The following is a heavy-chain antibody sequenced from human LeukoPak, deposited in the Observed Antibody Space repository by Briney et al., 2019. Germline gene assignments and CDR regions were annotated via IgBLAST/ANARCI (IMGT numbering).Heavy chain of an antibody. J-gene: IGHJ4*02. Sequence: SETLSLTCTVSGGSISSSSYYWGWIRQPPGKGLEWIGSIYYSGSTYYNPSLKSRVTISVDTSKNQFSLKLSSVTAADTAVYYCARGDDYGGLFDYWGQGILVTVSS. CDR3: ARGDDYGGLFDY. CDR2: IYYSGST. CDR1: GGSISSSSYY. D-gene: IGHD4-23*01. V-gene: IGHV4-39*07.